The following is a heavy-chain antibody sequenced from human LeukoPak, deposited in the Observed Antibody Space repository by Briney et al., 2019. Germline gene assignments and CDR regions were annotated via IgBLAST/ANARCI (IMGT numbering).Heavy chain of an antibody. V-gene: IGHV4-4*02. CDR3: ARSIPPGYFDWFDAFDT. Sequence: SGTLSLTCAVSGGSISSSNWWSWVRQPPGKGLEWIGEIYHSGSTNYSPSLKSRVTISVDKSKNQFSLKLSSVTAADTAVYYCARSIPPGYFDWFDAFDTWGQGTMVTVSS. D-gene: IGHD3-9*01. CDR1: GGSISSSNW. J-gene: IGHJ3*02. CDR2: IYHSGST.